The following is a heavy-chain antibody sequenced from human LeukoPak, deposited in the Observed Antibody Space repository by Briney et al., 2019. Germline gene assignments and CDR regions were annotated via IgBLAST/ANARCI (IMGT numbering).Heavy chain of an antibody. CDR3: AKGNSGYSYGYFDY. CDR2: ISGSGGST. J-gene: IGHJ4*02. V-gene: IGHV3-23*01. Sequence: PGGSLRLSCAASGFTFSSYAMSWVRQAPGKGLEWVSAISGSGGSTYYADSVKGRFTISRDNSKNTPYLQMNSLRAEDTAVYYCAKGNSGYSYGYFDYWGQGTLVTVSS. D-gene: IGHD5-18*01. CDR1: GFTFSSYA.